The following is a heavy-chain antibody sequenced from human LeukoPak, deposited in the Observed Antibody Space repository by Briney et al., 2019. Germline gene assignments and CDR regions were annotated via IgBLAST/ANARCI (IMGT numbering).Heavy chain of an antibody. Sequence: ASVKVSCKASGHTFTSYGISWVRQAPGQGLEWMGWISAYNGNTNYAQKLQGRVTMTTDTSTSTAYMELRSLRSDDTAVYYCARSDDDRLWWAAPGYWGQGTLVTVSS. CDR2: ISAYNGNT. D-gene: IGHD2-21*01. CDR3: ARSDDDRLWWAAPGY. CDR1: GHTFTSYG. J-gene: IGHJ4*02. V-gene: IGHV1-18*01.